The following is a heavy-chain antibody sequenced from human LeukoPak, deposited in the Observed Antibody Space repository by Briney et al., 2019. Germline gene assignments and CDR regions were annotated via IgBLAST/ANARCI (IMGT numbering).Heavy chain of an antibody. CDR3: ARRPPYYGSGTSNWYDP. CDR2: INPSTGAT. J-gene: IGHJ5*02. Sequence: ASVKVSCKASGYAFIGYYMHWVRQAPGQGLEWMGWINPSTGATKSAQNFQGRITMTRDTSINTVYMGLSRLTSDDTAIYYCARRPPYYGSGTSNWYDPWGQGTLVIVSS. D-gene: IGHD3-10*01. CDR1: GYAFIGYY. V-gene: IGHV1-2*02.